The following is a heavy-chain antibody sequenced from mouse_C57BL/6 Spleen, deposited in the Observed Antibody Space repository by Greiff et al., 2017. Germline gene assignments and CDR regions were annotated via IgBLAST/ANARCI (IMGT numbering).Heavy chain of an antibody. V-gene: IGHV1-4*01. D-gene: IGHD2-4*01. J-gene: IGHJ3*01. Sequence: VQLQQSGAELARPGASVKMSCKASGYTFTSYTMHWVKQRPGQGLEWIGYINPSSGYTKYNQKFKDKATLTADKSSSTAYMQLSSLTSEDSAVYYCARKGYDYEAWFAYWGQGTLVTVSA. CDR2: INPSSGYT. CDR3: ARKGYDYEAWFAY. CDR1: GYTFTSYT.